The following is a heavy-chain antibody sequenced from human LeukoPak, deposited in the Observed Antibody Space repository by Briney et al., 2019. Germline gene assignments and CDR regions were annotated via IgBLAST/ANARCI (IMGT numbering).Heavy chain of an antibody. J-gene: IGHJ4*02. Sequence: GASVKVSCKASGYSFTNYGISWVRQAPGQGLEWVGWVNGYNGNTNYAQKVQDRVTMTTDTSTSTAYMELRSLRSDDTAVYYCARGGRYCSGTNCYFDSWGQGTLVTVSS. V-gene: IGHV1-18*01. CDR2: VNGYNGNT. CDR3: ARGGRYCSGTNCYFDS. CDR1: GYSFTNYG. D-gene: IGHD2-15*01.